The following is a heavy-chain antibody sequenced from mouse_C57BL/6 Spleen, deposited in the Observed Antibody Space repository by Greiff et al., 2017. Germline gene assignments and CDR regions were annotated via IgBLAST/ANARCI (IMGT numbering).Heavy chain of an antibody. Sequence: EVQRVESGGGLVQPKGSLKLSCAASGFTFNTYAMHWVRQAPGKGLEWVARIRSKSSNYATYYADSVKDRFTISRDDSQSMLYLQMNNLKTEDTAMYYCVGDTFQSLDYYGSSYAMDYWGQGTSVTVSS. CDR1: GFTFNTYA. V-gene: IGHV10-3*01. CDR3: VGDTFQSLDYYGSSYAMDY. CDR2: IRSKSSNYAT. J-gene: IGHJ4*01. D-gene: IGHD1-1*01.